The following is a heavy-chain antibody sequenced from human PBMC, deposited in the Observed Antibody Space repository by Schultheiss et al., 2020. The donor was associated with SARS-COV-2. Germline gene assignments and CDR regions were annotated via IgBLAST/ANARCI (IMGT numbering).Heavy chain of an antibody. CDR1: GGSISSYY. Sequence: SETLSLTCTVSGGSISSYYWSWIRQPAGKGLEWIGRIYTSGSTNYNPSLKSRVTMSVDTSKNQFALKLSSVTAADTAVYYCARGPDYGDSATEFDPWGQGTLVTVSS. J-gene: IGHJ5*02. CDR2: IYTSGST. D-gene: IGHD4-17*01. CDR3: ARGPDYGDSATEFDP. V-gene: IGHV4-4*07.